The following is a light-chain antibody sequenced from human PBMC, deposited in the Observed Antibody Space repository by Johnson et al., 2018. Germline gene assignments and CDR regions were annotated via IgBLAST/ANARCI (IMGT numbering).Light chain of an antibody. CDR3: GTWDSSLSAGNV. CDR2: ENN. V-gene: IGLV1-51*02. CDR1: SSNIGNNY. J-gene: IGLJ1*01. Sequence: QSVLTQPPSVSAAPEQKVTISCSGSSSNIGNNYVSWYQQLPGTAPKLLIYENNKRPTGIPDRVSGSKYGTSATLGITGLQTGDEADYDCGTWDSSLSAGNVFGTVTKLTVL.